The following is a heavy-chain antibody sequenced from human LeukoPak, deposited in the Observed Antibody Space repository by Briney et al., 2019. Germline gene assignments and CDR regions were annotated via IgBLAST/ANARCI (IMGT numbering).Heavy chain of an antibody. CDR1: GFTFSSYA. CDR3: ASTRPPNWYDYVWGSYRHFSDY. D-gene: IGHD3-16*02. Sequence: GGSLRLSCAASGFTFSSYAMHWVRQAPGKGLEWVAVISYDGSNKYYADSVKSRFTISRDNSKNTLYLQMNSLRAEDTAVYYCASTRPPNWYDYVWGSYRHFSDYWGQGTLVTVSS. V-gene: IGHV3-30-3*01. CDR2: ISYDGSNK. J-gene: IGHJ4*02.